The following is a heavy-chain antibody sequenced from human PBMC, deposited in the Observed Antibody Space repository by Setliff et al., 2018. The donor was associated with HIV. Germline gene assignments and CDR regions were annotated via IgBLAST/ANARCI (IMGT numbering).Heavy chain of an antibody. D-gene: IGHD1-1*01. CDR1: GFTFIDFA. CDR3: SRSRSTRDAFDT. Sequence: GGSLRLSCAASGFTFIDFALNWVRQAPGKGPEWVSSISSSGSYIYYARSVKGRSTISRDNARNSLYLDLNSLRAEDTALYYCSRSRSTRDAFDTWGQGTMVTVSS. V-gene: IGHV3-21*01. CDR2: ISSSGSYI. J-gene: IGHJ3*02.